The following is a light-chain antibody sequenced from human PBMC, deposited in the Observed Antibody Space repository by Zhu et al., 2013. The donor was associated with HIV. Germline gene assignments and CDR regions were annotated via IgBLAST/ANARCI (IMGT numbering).Light chain of an antibody. CDR3: QQYGSSPLT. Sequence: EIVLTQSPGTLSLSPGERATLSCRASQSVTNSYLAWYQQKPGQAPRLLIYGASSRATGIPDRFSGSGSGTDFTLNISRLETEDFAVYYCQQYGSSPLTFGGGTKVEIK. V-gene: IGKV3-20*01. CDR2: GAS. J-gene: IGKJ4*01. CDR1: QSVTNSY.